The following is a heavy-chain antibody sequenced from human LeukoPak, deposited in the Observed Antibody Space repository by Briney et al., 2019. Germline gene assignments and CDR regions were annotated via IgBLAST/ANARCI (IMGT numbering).Heavy chain of an antibody. V-gene: IGHV4-59*11. D-gene: IGHD3-16*02. CDR1: GDSINSHY. CDR3: ARDRYVGTSYYYYVDV. J-gene: IGHJ6*03. Sequence: PSETLSLTCSVSGDSINSHYWSWIRQPPGKGLEWIGYIYYSGDTDYNTSLKSRVTISIDTSKNQFSLRLNSVTAADTAVYYCARDRYVGTSYYYYVDVWGKGTTVTVSS. CDR2: IYYSGDT.